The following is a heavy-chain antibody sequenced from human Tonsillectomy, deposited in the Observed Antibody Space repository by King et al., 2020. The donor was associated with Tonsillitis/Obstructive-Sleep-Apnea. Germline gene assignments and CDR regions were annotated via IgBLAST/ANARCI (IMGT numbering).Heavy chain of an antibody. CDR3: AKLYGGNSGSQFDY. D-gene: IGHD4-23*01. J-gene: IGHJ4*02. CDR2: ISDSGGST. CDR1: GFTFSSYA. V-gene: IGHV3-23*04. Sequence: VQLVESGGGLVQSGGSLRLSCAASGFTFSSYAMSWVRQAPGKGLEWVSVISDSGGSTYYADSVKGRFTISRDNSKSTLYLQMNSLRAADTAVFYCAKLYGGNSGSQFDYGAREPWSPSPQ.